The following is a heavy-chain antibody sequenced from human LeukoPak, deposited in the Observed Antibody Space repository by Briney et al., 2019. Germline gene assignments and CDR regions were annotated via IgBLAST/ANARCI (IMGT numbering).Heavy chain of an antibody. V-gene: IGHV3-23*01. CDR3: ARDPNGDCIGAFEF. Sequence: GGSLRLPCAASGFTFSNYAVMWVRQAPGQGLEWVSAITSGGAPRYADSVKGRFTISRDNSKNTLYLQMNSLRAEDTAQYFCARDPNGDCIGAFEFWGRGTVVTVSS. CDR2: ITSGGAP. CDR1: GFTFSNYA. J-gene: IGHJ3*01. D-gene: IGHD2-21*02.